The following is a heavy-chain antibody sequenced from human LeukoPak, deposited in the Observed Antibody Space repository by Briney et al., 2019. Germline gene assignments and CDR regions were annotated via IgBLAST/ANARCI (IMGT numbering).Heavy chain of an antibody. CDR3: ARTTVTDY. J-gene: IGHJ4*02. D-gene: IGHD4-17*01. V-gene: IGHV3-7*05. CDR1: GFTFSSYW. CDR2: IKEDGSEK. Sequence: GGSLRLSCAASGFTFSSYWMTWVRQAPGRGLEWVANIKEDGSEKYYVDSVKGRFTISRDNAKNSLYLQMNSLRDEDTAVYYCARTTVTDYWGQGTLVTVSS.